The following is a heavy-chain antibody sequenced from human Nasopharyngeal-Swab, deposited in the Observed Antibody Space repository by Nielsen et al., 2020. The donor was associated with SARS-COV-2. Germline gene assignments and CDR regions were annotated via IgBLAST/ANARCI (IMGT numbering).Heavy chain of an antibody. D-gene: IGHD4-17*01. CDR2: ISSSGSTI. V-gene: IGHV3-48*03. J-gene: IGHJ6*02. CDR3: ARDYGDYERMQYYYYYGMDV. Sequence: GGSLRLSCAASGFTFSSYEMNWVRQAPGKGLEWVSYISSSGSTIYCADSVKGRFTISRDNAKNSLYLQMNSLRAEDTAVYYCARDYGDYERMQYYYYYGMDVWGQGTTVTVSS. CDR1: GFTFSSYE.